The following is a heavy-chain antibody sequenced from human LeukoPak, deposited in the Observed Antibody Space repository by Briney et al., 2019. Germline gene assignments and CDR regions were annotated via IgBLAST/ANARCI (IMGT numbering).Heavy chain of an antibody. J-gene: IGHJ4*02. V-gene: IGHV4-30-4*01. D-gene: IGHD5-24*01. CDR3: ARVSRDGYNYYYFDY. Sequence: SETLSLTCTASGGSISSDDYYWSWIRQPPGKGLEWIGYIYYSGSTYYNPSLKSRVTISVDTSKNQFSLKLSSVTAADTAVYYCARVSRDGYNYYYFDYWGQGTLVTVSS. CDR2: IYYSGST. CDR1: GGSISSDDYY.